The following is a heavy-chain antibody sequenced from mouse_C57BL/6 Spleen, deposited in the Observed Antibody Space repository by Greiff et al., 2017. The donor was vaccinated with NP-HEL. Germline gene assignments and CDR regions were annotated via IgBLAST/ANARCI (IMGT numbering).Heavy chain of an antibody. J-gene: IGHJ3*01. Sequence: VQLQQSGPELVKPGASVKISCKASGYAFRSSWMNWVKQRPGKGLEWIGRIYPGDGDTNYNGKFKGKATLTADKSSSTAYMQLSSLTSEDSAVYFCARETAQALAYWGQGTLVTVSA. CDR1: GYAFRSSW. V-gene: IGHV1-82*01. CDR2: IYPGDGDT. D-gene: IGHD3-2*02. CDR3: ARETAQALAY.